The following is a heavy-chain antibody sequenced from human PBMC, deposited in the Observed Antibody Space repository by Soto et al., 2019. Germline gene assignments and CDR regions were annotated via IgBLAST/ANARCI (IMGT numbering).Heavy chain of an antibody. Sequence: LSLTCAVSGDSISRGGYSWTWIRQPPGKALEWIGNIYDSGSTSYNPSLKSRVTMSVDTSKNQFSLRLTSVTAADTAVYFCARGSSSYYDYGMDVWGQGTTVTVSS. J-gene: IGHJ6*02. V-gene: IGHV4-30-2*01. CDR1: GDSISRGGYS. CDR3: ARGSSSYYDYGMDV. CDR2: IYDSGST. D-gene: IGHD6-6*01.